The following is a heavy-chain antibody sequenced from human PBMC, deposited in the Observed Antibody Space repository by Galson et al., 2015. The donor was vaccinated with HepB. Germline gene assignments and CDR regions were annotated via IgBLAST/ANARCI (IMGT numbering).Heavy chain of an antibody. Sequence: CAISGDSVSSNSAAWNWIRKSPSRGLEWLGRTYYRARWYNDYAGSVRSRITIDPDTSKNQFSLQLKSVTPEDTAVYYCARVSGTIYYYELDVWGQGTTVTVSS. D-gene: IGHD6-13*01. J-gene: IGHJ6*02. CDR1: GDSVSSNSAA. V-gene: IGHV6-1*01. CDR2: TYYRARWYN. CDR3: ARVSGTIYYYELDV.